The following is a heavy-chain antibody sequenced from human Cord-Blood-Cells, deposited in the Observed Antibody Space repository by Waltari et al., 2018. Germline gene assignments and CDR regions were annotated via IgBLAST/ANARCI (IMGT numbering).Heavy chain of an antibody. V-gene: IGHV4-4*07. J-gene: IGHJ6*03. CDR1: GGSISSYY. CDR3: ARAGELGYYYYYMDV. D-gene: IGHD7-27*01. Sequence: QVQLQESGPGLVKPSETLSLTCTVSGGSISSYYWSWIRQPAGKGLEWIGRIYTSGSTNYNPALKSRVTMSVDTSKNQFSLKLSSVTSADTAVYYCARAGELGYYYYYMDVWGKGTTVTVSS. CDR2: IYTSGST.